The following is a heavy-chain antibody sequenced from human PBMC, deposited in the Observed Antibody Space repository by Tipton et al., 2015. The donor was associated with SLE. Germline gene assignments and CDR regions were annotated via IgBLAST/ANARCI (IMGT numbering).Heavy chain of an antibody. CDR3: ARQLTYGDHPNWIDP. CDR2: IYPSGGT. D-gene: IGHD4-17*01. CDR1: GGSMSSYY. V-gene: IGHV4-4*09. J-gene: IGHJ5*02. Sequence: GLVKPSETLSLTCTVSGGSMSSYYWGWIRQSPGKGLEWIGYIYPSGGTNYNPSLKSRVTMSQDRSKNQFSLKLNSVAAADTAVYYCARQLTYGDHPNWIDPWGQGTLVTVSS.